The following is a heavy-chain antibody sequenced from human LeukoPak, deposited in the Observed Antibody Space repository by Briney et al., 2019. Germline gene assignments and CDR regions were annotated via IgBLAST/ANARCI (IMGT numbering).Heavy chain of an antibody. J-gene: IGHJ3*02. Sequence: GGSLRLSCAASEVTFTNDAMTWVRQAPGGGLEWVSGISGSGFSTYYADSVKGRFAISRDNSKNTVYLQMNSLRAEDTALYYCAKDRRESGWDAFDIWGQGTMVTVS. CDR3: AKDRRESGWDAFDI. CDR2: ISGSGFST. CDR1: EVTFTNDA. D-gene: IGHD6-19*01. V-gene: IGHV3-23*01.